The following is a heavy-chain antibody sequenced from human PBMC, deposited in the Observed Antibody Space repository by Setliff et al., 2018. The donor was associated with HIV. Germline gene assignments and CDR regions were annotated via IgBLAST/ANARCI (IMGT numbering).Heavy chain of an antibody. CDR1: GYTFISYG. CDR3: ARDSNPRRSWYSGDAFDI. J-gene: IGHJ3*02. D-gene: IGHD6-13*01. CDR2: ISAYNGNT. V-gene: IGHV1-18*01. Sequence: ASVKVSCKASGYTFISYGISWVRQAPGQVLEWMGWISAYNGNTNYAQKLQGRVTMTTDTSTSTAYMELRSLRSDDTAVYYCARDSNPRRSWYSGDAFDIWGQGTMVTVSS.